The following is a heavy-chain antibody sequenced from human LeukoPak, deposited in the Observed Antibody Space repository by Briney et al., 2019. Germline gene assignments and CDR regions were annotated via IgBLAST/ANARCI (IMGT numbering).Heavy chain of an antibody. V-gene: IGHV4-34*01. CDR1: GGSFSGYY. Sequence: SETLSLTCAVYGGSFSGYYWSWIRQPPGKGLEWIGEINHSGSTNYNPSLKSRVTISVDTSKNQFSLKLSPVTAADTAVYYCARGRIPFDYWGQGTLVTVSS. CDR3: ARGRIPFDY. D-gene: IGHD2-2*02. J-gene: IGHJ4*02. CDR2: INHSGST.